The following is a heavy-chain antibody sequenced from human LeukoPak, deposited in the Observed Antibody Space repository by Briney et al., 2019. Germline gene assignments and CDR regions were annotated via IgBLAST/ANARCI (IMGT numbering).Heavy chain of an antibody. CDR3: ARRLAAAGTWDYFDY. Sequence: PSQTLSLTCTVSGGSISSGSYYWSWIRQPAGKGLEWIGRIYTSGSTNYNPSLKSRATISVDTSKNQFSLKLSSVTAADTAVYYCARRLAAAGTWDYFDYWGQGTLVTVSS. V-gene: IGHV4-61*02. D-gene: IGHD6-13*01. J-gene: IGHJ4*02. CDR2: IYTSGST. CDR1: GGSISSGSYY.